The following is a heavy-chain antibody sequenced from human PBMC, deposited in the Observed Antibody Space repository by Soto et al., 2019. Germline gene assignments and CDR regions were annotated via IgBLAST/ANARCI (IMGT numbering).Heavy chain of an antibody. D-gene: IGHD2-2*01. CDR3: ARLPSTKYYYYYYMDV. CDR2: IYYSGST. V-gene: IGHV4-39*01. CDR1: GGSISSSSYY. Sequence: PSETLSLTCTVSGGSISSSSYYRGWIRQPPGKGLEWIGSIYYSGSTYYNPSLKSRVTISVDTSKNQFSLKLSSVTAADTAVYYCARLPSTKYYYYYYMDVWGKGTTVTVSS. J-gene: IGHJ6*03.